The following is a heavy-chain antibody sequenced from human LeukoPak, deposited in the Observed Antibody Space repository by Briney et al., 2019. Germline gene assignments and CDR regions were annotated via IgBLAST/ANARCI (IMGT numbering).Heavy chain of an antibody. Sequence: GGSLRLSCAASGFTFSSYWMHWVRQAPGKGLEWVANIKQDGSEKYYVDSVKGRFTISRDNAKNSLYLQMNSLRAEDTAVYYCARQYCSGGSCAYYYMDVWGKGTTVTVSS. D-gene: IGHD2-15*01. J-gene: IGHJ6*03. V-gene: IGHV3-7*01. CDR3: ARQYCSGGSCAYYYMDV. CDR1: GFTFSSYW. CDR2: IKQDGSEK.